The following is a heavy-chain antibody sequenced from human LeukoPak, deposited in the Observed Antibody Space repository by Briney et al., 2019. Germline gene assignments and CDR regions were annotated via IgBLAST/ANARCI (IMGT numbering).Heavy chain of an antibody. D-gene: IGHD2-2*03. J-gene: IGHJ3*02. Sequence: GGSLRLSCAASGFTFSSYGMHWVRQAPGKGLEWVAVIWYDGRNKYYADSVKGRFTISRDNSKNTLYLQMNSLRAEDTAVYYCARARDVDIVVVPAADDAFDIWGQGTMVTVSS. CDR3: ARARDVDIVVVPAADDAFDI. V-gene: IGHV3-33*01. CDR2: IWYDGRNK. CDR1: GFTFSSYG.